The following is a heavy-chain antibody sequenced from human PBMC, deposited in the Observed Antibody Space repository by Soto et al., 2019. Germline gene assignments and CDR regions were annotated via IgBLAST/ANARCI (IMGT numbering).Heavy chain of an antibody. J-gene: IGHJ4*02. CDR3: ASNSYGYTVYDY. D-gene: IGHD5-18*01. Sequence: QVQLQESGPGLVKPSQTLSLTCTVSGGSISSGDYYWSWIRQPPGKGLEWIGYIYYSGSTYYNPSLKSRVTIAGETSKHQFPLKLSSVTAADSAVYYCASNSYGYTVYDYWGQGTVVSVSS. CDR1: GGSISSGDYY. V-gene: IGHV4-30-4*01. CDR2: IYYSGST.